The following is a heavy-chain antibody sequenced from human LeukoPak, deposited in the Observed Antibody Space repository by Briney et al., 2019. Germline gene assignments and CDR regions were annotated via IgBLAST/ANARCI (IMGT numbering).Heavy chain of an antibody. J-gene: IGHJ4*02. V-gene: IGHV1-69*01. D-gene: IGHD4-23*01. CDR1: GGTLNSYA. Sequence: SVKDSCKASGGTLNSYAISWGPHAPGQRLEWMGGLIPIFGTANYAQKCQGRVKLTADESTSTAYMELSSLRSEDTAVYYCARDDYGGKSGDFDYWGQGTLVTVSS. CDR2: LIPIFGTA. CDR3: ARDDYGGKSGDFDY.